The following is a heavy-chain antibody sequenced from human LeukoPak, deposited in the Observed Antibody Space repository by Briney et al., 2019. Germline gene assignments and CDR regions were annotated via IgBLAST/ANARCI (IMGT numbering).Heavy chain of an antibody. V-gene: IGHV3-23*01. CDR3: AKDQWGYYDSSGYYDY. J-gene: IGHJ4*02. Sequence: TGGSLRLSCAASGFTFSSYAMSWVRQAPGKGLEWVSAISGSGGSTYYAGSVKGRFTISRDNSKNTLYLQMNSLRAEDTAVYYCAKDQWGYYDSSGYYDYWGQGTLVTVSS. CDR1: GFTFSSYA. CDR2: ISGSGGST. D-gene: IGHD3-22*01.